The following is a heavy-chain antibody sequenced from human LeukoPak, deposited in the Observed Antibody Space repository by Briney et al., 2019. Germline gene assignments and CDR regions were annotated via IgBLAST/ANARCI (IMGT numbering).Heavy chain of an antibody. CDR2: IYYSGST. J-gene: IGHJ4*02. Sequence: TSETLSLTCTVSGGSISSSYWSWIRQPPGKGLEWIGYIYYSGSTNYNPSLKSRVTISVDTSKNQFSLKLSSVTAADTAVYYCARLRGSGWVIDYWGQGTLVTVS. D-gene: IGHD6-19*01. CDR3: ARLRGSGWVIDY. CDR1: GGSISSSY. V-gene: IGHV4-59*08.